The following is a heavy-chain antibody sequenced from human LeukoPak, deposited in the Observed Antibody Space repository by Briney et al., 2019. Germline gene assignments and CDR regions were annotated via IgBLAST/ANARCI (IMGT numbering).Heavy chain of an antibody. CDR2: IHYSGST. D-gene: IGHD3-9*01. J-gene: IGHJ4*02. Sequence: SETLSLTCTVSGGSISSYYWSWIRQPPGKGLEWIGYIHYSGSTNYNPSLKSRVTISVDTSKNQFSLKLSSVTAADTAVYYCARHGYYDILTGYPYYFDYWGQGTLVTVSS. V-gene: IGHV4-59*08. CDR3: ARHGYYDILTGYPYYFDY. CDR1: GGSISSYY.